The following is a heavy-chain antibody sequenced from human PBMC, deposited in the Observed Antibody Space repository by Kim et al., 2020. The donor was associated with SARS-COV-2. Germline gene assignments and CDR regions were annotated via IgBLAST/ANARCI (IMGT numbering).Heavy chain of an antibody. D-gene: IGHD2-2*03. V-gene: IGHV4-31*03. Sequence: SETLSLTCTVSGGSISSGGYYWSWIRQHPGKGLEWIGYIYYSGSTYYNPSLKSRVTISVDTSKNQFSLKLSSVTAADTAVYYCARDYGGYLDVWGQGTTVTVSS. J-gene: IGHJ6*02. CDR3: ARDYGGYLDV. CDR2: IYYSGST. CDR1: GGSISSGGYY.